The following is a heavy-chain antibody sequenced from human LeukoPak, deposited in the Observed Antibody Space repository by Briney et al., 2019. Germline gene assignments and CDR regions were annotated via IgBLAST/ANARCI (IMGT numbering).Heavy chain of an antibody. V-gene: IGHV1-2*06. D-gene: IGHD1-14*01. Sequence: ASVEVSCKASGYTFTAFHLHWVRQALGQGLEWMGRIKPNNGDTSYAQKFQGRVTMTRDTSLSTIYMELNSLRSDDTAVYYCARGYNSGYEYWGQGTLVTVSS. J-gene: IGHJ4*02. CDR2: IKPNNGDT. CDR1: GYTFTAFH. CDR3: ARGYNSGYEY.